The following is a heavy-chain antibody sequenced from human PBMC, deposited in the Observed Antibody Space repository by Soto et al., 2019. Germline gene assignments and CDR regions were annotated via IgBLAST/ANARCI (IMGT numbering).Heavy chain of an antibody. J-gene: IGHJ4*02. V-gene: IGHV3-23*01. CDR2: ISGSGGST. Sequence: GGSLRLSCAASGFTFSSYAMSWVRQAPGKGLEWVSAISGSGGSTYNADSVKGRFTISRDNSKNTLYLQMNSLRAEDTAVYACASYQTRLSLDYWGQGTLVTVSS. CDR3: ASYQTRLSLDY. CDR1: GFTFSSYA. D-gene: IGHD3-10*01.